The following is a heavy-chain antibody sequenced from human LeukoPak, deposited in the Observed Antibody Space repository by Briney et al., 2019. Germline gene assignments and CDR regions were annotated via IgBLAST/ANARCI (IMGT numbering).Heavy chain of an antibody. D-gene: IGHD6-13*01. CDR2: IKQDGSEK. CDR3: AREWQGGIAAAGTRIEGDY. CDR1: GFSVSGYW. J-gene: IGHJ4*02. V-gene: IGHV3-7*01. Sequence: GGSLRLSCAVSGFSVSGYWMTWVRQAPGKGLEWVANIKQDGSEKNYVDSAKGRFTISRDNAENSLFLQMNSLRVEDTAVYYCAREWQGGIAAAGTRIEGDYWGQGTLVAVSS.